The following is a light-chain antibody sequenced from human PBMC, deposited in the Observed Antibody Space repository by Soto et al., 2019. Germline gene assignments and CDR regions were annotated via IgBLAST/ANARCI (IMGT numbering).Light chain of an antibody. CDR3: QLRANWPPMYT. V-gene: IGKV3-11*01. CDR1: QNVRSV. Sequence: EIVLTQSPATLSLSPGEGATLSCRASQNVRSVLGWYQQKPGQAPTLLIYDASYRATGVPARFSGSGSGTDFTLTISSLEPEDFAVYYCQLRANWPPMYTFGQGTKLEIK. J-gene: IGKJ2*01. CDR2: DAS.